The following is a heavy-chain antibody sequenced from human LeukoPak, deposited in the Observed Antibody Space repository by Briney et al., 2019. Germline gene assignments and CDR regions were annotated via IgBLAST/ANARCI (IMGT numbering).Heavy chain of an antibody. J-gene: IGHJ6*02. Sequence: SETLSLTCTVSGGSISSGGYYWSWIRQHPGKGLEWIGYIYYSGSTYYNPSLKSRVTISVDTSKNQFSLKLSSVTAADTAVYYCAANVKQMRNVLRYFDWLLTPRPYYYYGMDVWGQGTTVTVSS. CDR3: AANVKQMRNVLRYFDWLLTPRPYYYYGMDV. V-gene: IGHV4-31*03. D-gene: IGHD3-9*01. CDR1: GGSISSGGYY. CDR2: IYYSGST.